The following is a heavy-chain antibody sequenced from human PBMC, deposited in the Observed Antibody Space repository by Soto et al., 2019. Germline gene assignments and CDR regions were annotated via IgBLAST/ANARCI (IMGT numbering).Heavy chain of an antibody. Sequence: QPGGSLRLSCAASGFTFDDYAMHWVRQVPGKGLEWVSGISGSVGSTYYADSVKGRFTISRDNSKNTLYLQMNSLRAEDTAEYYCAKAPTATPKSFAIWGQGTMVTVSS. CDR2: ISGSVGST. J-gene: IGHJ3*02. CDR1: GFTFDDYA. CDR3: AKAPTATPKSFAI. D-gene: IGHD5-18*01. V-gene: IGHV3-23*01.